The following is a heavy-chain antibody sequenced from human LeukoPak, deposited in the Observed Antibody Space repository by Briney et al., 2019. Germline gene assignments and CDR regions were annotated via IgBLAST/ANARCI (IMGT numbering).Heavy chain of an antibody. J-gene: IGHJ4*02. Sequence: PSETLSLTCAVYGGSFSGYYWSWIRQPPGKGLEWIGEINHSGSTNYNPSLKSRVTISVGTSKNQFSLKLSSVTAADTAVYYCARRNSYYYDSSGYGYWGQGTLVTVSS. V-gene: IGHV4-34*01. CDR1: GGSFSGYY. CDR2: INHSGST. CDR3: ARRNSYYYDSSGYGY. D-gene: IGHD3-22*01.